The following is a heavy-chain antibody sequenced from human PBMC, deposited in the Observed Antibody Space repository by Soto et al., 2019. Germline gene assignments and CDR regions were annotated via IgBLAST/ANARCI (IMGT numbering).Heavy chain of an antibody. Sequence: GSLRLSCAASEFTVSTYYMSWVRQAPGXGMEWVSVIHXAGSEXLADSVQGRFXXSRDNSKXXLYLKMNSLRAEHTALHYCAKGRSYYYYYRVDVWGQGTTVTASS. V-gene: IGHV3-66*01. CDR1: EFTVSTYY. J-gene: IGHJ6*01. CDR2: IHXAGSE. CDR3: AKGRSYYYYYRVDV.